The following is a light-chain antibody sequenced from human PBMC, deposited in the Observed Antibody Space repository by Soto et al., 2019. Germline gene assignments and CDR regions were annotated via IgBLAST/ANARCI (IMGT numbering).Light chain of an antibody. Sequence: SASGSPGQSVTISCTGTKNDIGVYDFVSWYQHHPGKAPRLIIYEVVQRPSGVPDRFSGSKSGNTASLTVSGLQAADEADYFCKSYAGSNTYVFGSGTKVNVL. CDR1: KNDIGVYDF. CDR3: KSYAGSNTYV. J-gene: IGLJ1*01. CDR2: EVV. V-gene: IGLV2-8*01.